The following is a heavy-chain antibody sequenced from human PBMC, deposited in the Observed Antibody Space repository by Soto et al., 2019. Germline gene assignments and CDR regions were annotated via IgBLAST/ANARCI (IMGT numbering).Heavy chain of an antibody. CDR3: VEGWNDF. Sequence: EVQVVESGGDLVEPGGSLRLSCVTSGFMFSSAWMSWVRQAPGKGLEWVARIKSTKDGGARDYAAPVNGRFGISRDDSKSTVYLQMNSLRAEDTALYYCVEGWNDFWGQGTLVTVSS. CDR2: IKSTKDGGAR. V-gene: IGHV3-15*01. J-gene: IGHJ4*02. D-gene: IGHD1-1*01. CDR1: GFMFSSAW.